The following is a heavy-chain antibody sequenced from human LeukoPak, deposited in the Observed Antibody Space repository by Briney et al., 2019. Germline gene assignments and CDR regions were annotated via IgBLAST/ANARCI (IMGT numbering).Heavy chain of an antibody. Sequence: SGTLSLTCAVSGGSISSYYWSWIRQPAGKGLEWIGRIYTSGSTNYNPSLKSRVTMSVDTSKNQFSLKLSSVTAADTAVYYCAREGGSSWPPGSGYYYYMDVWGKGTTVTVSS. J-gene: IGHJ6*03. V-gene: IGHV4-4*07. D-gene: IGHD6-13*01. CDR3: AREGGSSWPPGSGYYYYMDV. CDR1: GGSISSYY. CDR2: IYTSGST.